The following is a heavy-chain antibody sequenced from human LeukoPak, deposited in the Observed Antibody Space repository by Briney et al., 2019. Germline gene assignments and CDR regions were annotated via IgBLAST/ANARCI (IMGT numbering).Heavy chain of an antibody. V-gene: IGHV1-2*02. J-gene: IGHJ4*02. CDR3: ARVRTYYYGSGSYSPLDY. CDR2: INPNSGGT. Sequence: ASVKVSCKASGYTFTGYYMHWVRQAPGQGLEWMGWINPNSGGTNYAQKFQGRVTMTRDTSTSTVYMELSSLRSEDTAVYYCARVRTYYYGSGSYSPLDYWGQGTLVTVSS. D-gene: IGHD3-10*01. CDR1: GYTFTGYY.